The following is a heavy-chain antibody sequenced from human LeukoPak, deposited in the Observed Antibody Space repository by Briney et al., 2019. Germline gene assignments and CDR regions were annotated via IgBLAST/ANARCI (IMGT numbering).Heavy chain of an antibody. J-gene: IGHJ4*02. CDR3: ARGVAAAGTADY. Sequence: SETLSLTCTVSGGSISSGGYYWSWIRQHPGTGLEWIGYIYYSGSTYYNPSLKSRVTISVDTSKNQFSLKLSSATAADTAVYYCARGVAAAGTADYWGQGTLVTVSS. CDR2: IYYSGST. D-gene: IGHD6-13*01. V-gene: IGHV4-31*03. CDR1: GGSISSGGYY.